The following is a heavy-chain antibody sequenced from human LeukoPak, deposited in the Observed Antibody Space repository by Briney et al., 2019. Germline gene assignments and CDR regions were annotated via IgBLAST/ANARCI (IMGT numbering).Heavy chain of an antibody. CDR1: GFTFSNAW. CDR2: IKSKTDGGTT. Sequence: RPGGSLRLSCAASGFTFSNAWMSWVRQAPGKGLEWVGRIKSKTDGGTTDYAAPVKGRFTISRDDSKNTLYLQMNSLRAGDTAVYFCAITPRMLTMLPRGRDSWGQGTLVTVSS. V-gene: IGHV3-15*01. J-gene: IGHJ4*02. D-gene: IGHD4/OR15-4a*01. CDR3: AITPRMLTMLPRGRDS.